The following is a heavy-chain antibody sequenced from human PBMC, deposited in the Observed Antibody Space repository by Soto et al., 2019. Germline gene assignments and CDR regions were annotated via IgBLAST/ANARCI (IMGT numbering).Heavy chain of an antibody. V-gene: IGHV3-48*03. CDR1: GFSFSDYE. J-gene: IGHJ4*02. CDR2: ISSGGSTI. Sequence: EVQLVESGGGLAQPGGSLRLSCVASGFSFSDYEMNWVRQAPGKGLEWVAYISSGGSTIHYADSVRGRFTVSRDNARNSLYLQMITLSVEETALYYCARDRAAGGYWGQGTLVIVSS. CDR3: ARDRAAGGY. D-gene: IGHD6-25*01.